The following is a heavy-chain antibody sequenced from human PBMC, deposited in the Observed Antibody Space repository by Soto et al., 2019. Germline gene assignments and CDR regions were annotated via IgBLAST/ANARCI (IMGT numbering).Heavy chain of an antibody. Sequence: EVQLVESGGGLLQPGGSLRLSCAASGFTFSSYAMHWVRQAPGKGLEYVSAISSNGGRTDYANSVKGRFTISRDNSKNTLYVQMGMLRAEDMAVYYCARGGGGSEFDYWGQGTLVTVSS. CDR3: ARGGGGSEFDY. CDR2: ISSNGGRT. V-gene: IGHV3-64*01. D-gene: IGHD3-10*01. J-gene: IGHJ4*02. CDR1: GFTFSSYA.